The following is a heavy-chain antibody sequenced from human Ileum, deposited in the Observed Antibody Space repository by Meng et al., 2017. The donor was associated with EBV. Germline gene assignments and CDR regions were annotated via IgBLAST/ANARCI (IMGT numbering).Heavy chain of an antibody. Sequence: VQLVGSGGGLVQPGGSLRLSCAASGFIFNNYAMSWVRQTPGKGLEWVSAIGGGADSTYYVHSVEGRFTISRDNSKNTLYLQMNSLRAEDSAVYYCAKGRAGNWFDPWGQGTLVTGSS. CDR3: AKGRAGNWFDP. J-gene: IGHJ5*02. V-gene: IGHV3-23*04. CDR1: GFIFNNYA. CDR2: IGGGADST.